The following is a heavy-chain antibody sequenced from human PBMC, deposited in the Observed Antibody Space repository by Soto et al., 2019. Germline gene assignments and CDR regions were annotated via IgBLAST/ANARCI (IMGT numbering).Heavy chain of an antibody. CDR1: GFTFSSYG. V-gene: IGHV3-33*01. Sequence: PGGSLRLSCAASGFTFSSYGMHWVRQAPGKGLEWVAVIWYDGSNKYYADSVKGRFTISRDNSKNTLYLQMNSLRAEDTAVYYCARSDIVVVPAAPNWFDPWGQGTLVTVSS. D-gene: IGHD2-2*01. CDR3: ARSDIVVVPAAPNWFDP. J-gene: IGHJ5*02. CDR2: IWYDGSNK.